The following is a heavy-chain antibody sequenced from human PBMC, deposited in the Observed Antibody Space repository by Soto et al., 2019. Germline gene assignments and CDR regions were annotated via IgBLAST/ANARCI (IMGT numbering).Heavy chain of an antibody. CDR3: AKDLGYSYGGFFDY. CDR2: VSSAGSTK. D-gene: IGHD5-18*01. CDR1: GFIFSNYG. J-gene: IGHJ4*02. V-gene: IGHV3-30*18. Sequence: LRLSCAASGFIFSNYGMHWVRQAPGKGLEWVAVVSSAGSTKYYADSVKGRFTISRDNSKNTVFLQMNSLRAEDTAVYYCAKDLGYSYGGFFDYWGQGTLVTVSS.